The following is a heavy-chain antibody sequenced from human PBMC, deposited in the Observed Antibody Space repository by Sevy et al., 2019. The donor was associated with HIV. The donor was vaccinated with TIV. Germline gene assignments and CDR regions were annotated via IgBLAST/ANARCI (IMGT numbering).Heavy chain of an antibody. CDR2: VTAGGDMT. V-gene: IGHV3-23*01. D-gene: IGHD6-19*01. CDR1: GFKFSDYI. Sequence: GGSLRLSCVGSGFKFSDYIMSWVRQAPGKGPQWVSIVTAGGDMTYHEDSVRGRFTISGDNSNNTLFLEMNSLSPEDTAVYYCARSRGHWLVIDSFDIWGRGTVVTVSS. CDR3: ARSRGHWLVIDSFDI. J-gene: IGHJ3*02.